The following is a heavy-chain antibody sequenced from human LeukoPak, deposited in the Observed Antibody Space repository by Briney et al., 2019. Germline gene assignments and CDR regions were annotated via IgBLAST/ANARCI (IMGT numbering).Heavy chain of an antibody. CDR1: GYTFTSYA. J-gene: IGHJ4*02. Sequence: ASVKVSCKASGYTFTSYAMHWVRQAAGQRREWMGWINAGNGNTKYSQKFQGRVTITRDTSASTAYMELSSLRSEDTAVYYCARGDTAMDEFDYWGQGTLVTVSS. CDR2: INAGNGNT. V-gene: IGHV1-3*01. D-gene: IGHD5-18*01. CDR3: ARGDTAMDEFDY.